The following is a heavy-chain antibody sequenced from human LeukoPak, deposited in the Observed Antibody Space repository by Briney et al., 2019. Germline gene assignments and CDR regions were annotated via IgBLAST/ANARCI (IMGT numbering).Heavy chain of an antibody. CDR2: IYYSGST. Sequence: SSETLSLTCSVSGYSISSGYFWGWIRQPPRKGLKWIGSIYYSGSTYYNPSLKSRVTISVDTSKNQFSLKLSSVTAADTAVYYCARGGGPLYGSGIYYFDYWGQGTLVTVSS. V-gene: IGHV4-38-2*02. CDR1: GYSISSGYF. CDR3: ARGGGPLYGSGIYYFDY. D-gene: IGHD3-10*01. J-gene: IGHJ4*02.